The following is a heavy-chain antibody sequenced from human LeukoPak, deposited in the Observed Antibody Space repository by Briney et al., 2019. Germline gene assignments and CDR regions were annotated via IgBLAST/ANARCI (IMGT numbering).Heavy chain of an antibody. D-gene: IGHD5-12*01. V-gene: IGHV3-30-3*01. Sequence: GRSLRLSCAASGFTFSSYAMHWVRQAPGKGLEWVAVISYDGSNKYYADSVKGRFTISRDNSKNTLYLQMNSLRAEDTAVYYCARDHRGTYSGYGLGWFDPWGQGTLVTVSS. CDR1: GFTFSSYA. CDR2: ISYDGSNK. CDR3: ARDHRGTYSGYGLGWFDP. J-gene: IGHJ5*02.